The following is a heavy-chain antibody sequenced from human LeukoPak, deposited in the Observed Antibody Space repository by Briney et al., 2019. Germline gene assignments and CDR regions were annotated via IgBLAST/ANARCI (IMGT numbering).Heavy chain of an antibody. Sequence: GGSLRLSCAASGFTFSGYAMSWVRQAPGKGLEWVAVIPYDGSNKYYADSVKGRFTIFRDNSKNTLYLQMNSLRAEDTAVYYCAKDANPSYYYDSSGYLFDYWGQGTLVTVSS. J-gene: IGHJ4*02. D-gene: IGHD3-22*01. CDR1: GFTFSGYA. CDR3: AKDANPSYYYDSSGYLFDY. CDR2: IPYDGSNK. V-gene: IGHV3-30*18.